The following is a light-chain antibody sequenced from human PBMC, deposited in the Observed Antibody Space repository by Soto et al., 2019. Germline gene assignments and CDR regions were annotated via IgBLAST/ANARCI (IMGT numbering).Light chain of an antibody. CDR3: CSYAGSTTYV. J-gene: IGLJ1*01. CDR1: RSDVGSYNL. CDR2: EVN. V-gene: IGLV2-23*02. Sequence: QSVLTQPASVSGSPGQSITISCTGTRSDVGSYNLVSWYQQHPGNAPKVMIYEVNKRPSGVFNRFSGSKSGNTASLTISGLQAEDEADYYCCSYAGSTTYVFGTGTKVTVL.